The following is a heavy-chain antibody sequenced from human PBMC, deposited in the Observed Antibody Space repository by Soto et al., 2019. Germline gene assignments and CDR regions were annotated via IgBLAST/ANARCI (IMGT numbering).Heavy chain of an antibody. D-gene: IGHD2-2*01. CDR2: IVVGSGNT. CDR1: GFTFTSSA. V-gene: IGHV1-58*01. Sequence: GASVKVSCKASGFTFTSSAVQWVRQARGQRLEWIGWIVVGSGNTNYAQKFQERVTITRDMSTSTAYMELSSLRSEDTAVYHCARHRDCSASSCPTGHWFDPWGQGTLVTVSS. CDR3: ARHRDCSASSCPTGHWFDP. J-gene: IGHJ5*02.